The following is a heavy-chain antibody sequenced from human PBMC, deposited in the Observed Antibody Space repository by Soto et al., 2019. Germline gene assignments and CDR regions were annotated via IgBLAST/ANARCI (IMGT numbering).Heavy chain of an antibody. CDR3: AKEILAVAGYDFDY. Sequence: GGSLRLSCAASGFTFSSYGMHWVRQAPGKGLEWVAVISYDGSNKYYADSVKGRFTISRDNSKNTLYLQMNSLRAEDTAVYYCAKEILAVAGYDFDYWGQGTLVTVSS. V-gene: IGHV3-30*18. D-gene: IGHD6-19*01. CDR2: ISYDGSNK. CDR1: GFTFSSYG. J-gene: IGHJ4*02.